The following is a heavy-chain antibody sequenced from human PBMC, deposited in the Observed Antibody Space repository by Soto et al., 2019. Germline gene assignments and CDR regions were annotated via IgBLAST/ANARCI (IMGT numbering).Heavy chain of an antibody. CDR2: INAGNGNT. J-gene: IGHJ4*02. D-gene: IGHD3-9*01. V-gene: IGHV1-3*01. Sequence: VKVSCKASGYTFTSYAMHWVRQAPGQRLEWMGWINAGNGNTKYSQKFQGRVTITRDTSASTAYMELSSLRSEDTAVYYCARDFRYDILTGYYTPLAFDYWGQGTLVTVSS. CDR1: GYTFTSYA. CDR3: ARDFRYDILTGYYTPLAFDY.